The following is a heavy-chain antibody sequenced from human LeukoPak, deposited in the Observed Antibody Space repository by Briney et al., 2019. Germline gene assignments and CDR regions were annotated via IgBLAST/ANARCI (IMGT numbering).Heavy chain of an antibody. Sequence: ASVKVSCKASGYTFTSYGISWVRQAPGQGLEWMGWISAYNGNTNYAQKLQGRVTMTTDTSTSTAYMELRSLRSDDTAVYYCARGFPTIFGVVTPIGDAFDIWGQGTMVTVSS. CDR3: ARGFPTIFGVVTPIGDAFDI. CDR1: GYTFTSYG. J-gene: IGHJ3*02. V-gene: IGHV1-18*01. CDR2: ISAYNGNT. D-gene: IGHD3-3*01.